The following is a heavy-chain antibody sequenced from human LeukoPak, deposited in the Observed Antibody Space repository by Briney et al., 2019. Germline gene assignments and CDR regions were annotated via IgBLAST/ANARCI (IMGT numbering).Heavy chain of an antibody. V-gene: IGHV3-21*01. CDR1: GFTFSTYN. Sequence: GGSLRLSCAASGFTFSTYNMNWVRQAPGKGLEWVSSISGSSSYKYYADSVKGRFTISRDNAKNSLYLQMNSLRAEDTAVYYCAKTPMTTVIQVNWFDPWGQGTLVTVSS. CDR3: AKTPMTTVIQVNWFDP. J-gene: IGHJ5*02. CDR2: ISGSSSYK. D-gene: IGHD4-17*01.